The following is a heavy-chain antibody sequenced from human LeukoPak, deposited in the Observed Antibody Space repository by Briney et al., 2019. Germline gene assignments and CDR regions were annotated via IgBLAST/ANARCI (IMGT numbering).Heavy chain of an antibody. Sequence: ASVKVSFKASGYIFTSYGISGVRQAPGQGLEWMGWISAYNGNTNYAQKLQGRVTMTTDASTSTAYMELRSPRSDDTAVHYCARVSSSGSGWYLNYYNYYMDVWGKGTTVTVSS. CDR1: GYIFTSYG. CDR2: ISAYNGNT. J-gene: IGHJ6*03. CDR3: ARVSSSGSGWYLNYYNYYMDV. V-gene: IGHV1-18*01. D-gene: IGHD6-19*01.